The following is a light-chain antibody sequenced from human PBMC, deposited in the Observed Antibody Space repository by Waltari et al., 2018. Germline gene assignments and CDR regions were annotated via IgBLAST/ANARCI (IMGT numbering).Light chain of an antibody. CDR3: LQDYDYPWT. V-gene: IGKV1-6*01. CDR2: SAS. Sequence: AIQMTQYPSSLSASVGDRVTITCRASQVIRNDLGWYQQKPGKAPKLLIYSASSLQSGVPSRFRGSGSGTDFTLTISSLQPEDVATYYCLQDYDYPWTFGQGTKVEIE. J-gene: IGKJ1*01. CDR1: QVIRND.